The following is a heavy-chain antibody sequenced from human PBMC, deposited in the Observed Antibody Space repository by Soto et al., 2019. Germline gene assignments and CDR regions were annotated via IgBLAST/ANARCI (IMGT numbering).Heavy chain of an antibody. Sequence: SLRLSCAASGFTFSDHYMDWVRQAPGKGLEWVGRTRNKANSYTTEYAASVKGRFTISRDDSRNSLFLQMNSLKTEDTAVYFCARGSVGVIDYWGQGTQVTVSS. J-gene: IGHJ4*02. D-gene: IGHD1-26*01. CDR2: TRNKANSYTT. CDR3: ARGSVGVIDY. CDR1: GFTFSDHY. V-gene: IGHV3-72*01.